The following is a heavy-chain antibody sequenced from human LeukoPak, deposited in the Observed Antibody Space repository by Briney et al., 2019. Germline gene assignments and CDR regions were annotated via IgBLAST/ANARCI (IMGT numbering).Heavy chain of an antibody. CDR3: AKAHSISRPYAFDS. CDR2: ISGNGGRT. CDR1: GFTFSNYA. Sequence: SGGSLRLSCAASGFTFSNYAMAWVRQAPGKGLEWVSAISGNGGRTYSADSVQGRFTISRDNSKNTVYLQMDNLRAEDSAMYYCAKAHSISRPYAFDSWGQGTLVTVSS. V-gene: IGHV3-23*01. J-gene: IGHJ4*02. D-gene: IGHD6-13*01.